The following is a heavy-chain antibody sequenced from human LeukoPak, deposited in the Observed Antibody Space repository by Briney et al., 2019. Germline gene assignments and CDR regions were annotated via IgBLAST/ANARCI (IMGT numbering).Heavy chain of an antibody. V-gene: IGHV3-23*01. CDR3: AKSLARASPVPFDY. CDR1: GFTFSSYA. Sequence: GGSLRLSCAASGFTFSSYAMSWVRQAPGKGLEWVSAISGSGGSTYYPDSVKGRFTISRYNSKNTLYLQMNSLRAEDTAVYYCAKSLARASPVPFDYWGQGTLVTVSS. D-gene: IGHD3-16*01. CDR2: ISGSGGST. J-gene: IGHJ4*02.